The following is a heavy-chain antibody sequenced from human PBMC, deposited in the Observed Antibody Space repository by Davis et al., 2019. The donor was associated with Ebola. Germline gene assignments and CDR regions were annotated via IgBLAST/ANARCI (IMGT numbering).Heavy chain of an antibody. D-gene: IGHD1-7*01. J-gene: IGHJ4*02. CDR2: ISGSGGST. V-gene: IGHV3-23*01. CDR1: GFTFSSYA. Sequence: GESLKIPCAASGFTFSSYAMSWVSQAPGKGLEWVSAISGSGGSTYYADSVKGRFTISRDNSKNTLYLQMNSLRAEDTAVYYCAKGTSYYDYWGQGTLVTVSS. CDR3: AKGTSYYDY.